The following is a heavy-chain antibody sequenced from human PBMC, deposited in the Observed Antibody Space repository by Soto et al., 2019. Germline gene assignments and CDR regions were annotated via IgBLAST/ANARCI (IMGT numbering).Heavy chain of an antibody. Sequence: ESGGGVVQPGRSLRLSCVASGFSFSSYGMHWVRQAPGKGLEWVALMSFDGNNEYYADSVKGRFTISRDNSKNTLYLQMNSLRAEDTAVYYCGGGQYYSDYWGQGTLVTVSS. CDR1: GFSFSSYG. D-gene: IGHD3-16*01. J-gene: IGHJ4*02. CDR3: GGGQYYSDY. V-gene: IGHV3-30*03. CDR2: MSFDGNNE.